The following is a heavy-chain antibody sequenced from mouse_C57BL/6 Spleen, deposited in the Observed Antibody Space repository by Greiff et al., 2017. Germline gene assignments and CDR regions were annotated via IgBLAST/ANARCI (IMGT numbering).Heavy chain of an antibody. CDR2: IHPNSGST. CDR3: ATYYYGSSWYFDV. Sequence: QVQLQQPGAELVKPGASVKLSCKASGYTFTSYWMHWVKQRPGQGLEWIGTIHPNSGSTNYNEKFKSKATLTVDKSSSTAYMQLSSLTSEDSAVYYCATYYYGSSWYFDVWGTGTTVTVSS. V-gene: IGHV1-64*01. J-gene: IGHJ1*03. D-gene: IGHD1-1*01. CDR1: GYTFTSYW.